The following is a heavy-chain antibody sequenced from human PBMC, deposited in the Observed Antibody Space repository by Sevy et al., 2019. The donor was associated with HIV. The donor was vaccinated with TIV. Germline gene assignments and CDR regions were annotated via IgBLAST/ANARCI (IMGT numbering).Heavy chain of an antibody. CDR1: GFTFSTYS. J-gene: IGHJ4*02. D-gene: IGHD4-17*01. V-gene: IGHV3-48*02. Sequence: GGSLRLSCAASGFTFSTYSMNWVRQAPGKGLEWLSYISSSGTTIYYTDSVKGRFTISRDNAKNSLYLQMNSLRDEDTAVYYCARDRCVTTVTPFDYWGQGTLVTVSS. CDR2: ISSSGTTI. CDR3: ARDRCVTTVTPFDY.